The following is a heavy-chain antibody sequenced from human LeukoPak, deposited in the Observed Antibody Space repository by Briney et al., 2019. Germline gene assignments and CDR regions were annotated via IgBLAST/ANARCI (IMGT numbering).Heavy chain of an antibody. J-gene: IGHJ4*02. CDR3: ARGRFTDYYDSSRYYFDY. V-gene: IGHV4-34*01. CDR1: GGSFSGYY. CDR2: INHSGST. Sequence: SETLSLTCAVYGGSFSGYYWSWIRQPPGKGLEWIGEINHSGSTNYNPSLKSRVTISVDTSKNQFSLKLSSVTAADTAVYYCARGRFTDYYDSSRYYFDYWGQGTLVTVSS. D-gene: IGHD3-22*01.